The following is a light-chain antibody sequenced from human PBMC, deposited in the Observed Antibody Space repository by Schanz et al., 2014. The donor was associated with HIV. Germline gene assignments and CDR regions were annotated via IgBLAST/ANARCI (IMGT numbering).Light chain of an antibody. J-gene: IGKJ1*01. CDR1: QDIANF. Sequence: DIQMTQSPSSLSASVGDRVTITCRASQDIANFLAWYQQRPGKVPTLLIYAASTLQSGVPSRFSGSGSGTDFTLTINSLQPEDVAVYYCQQYYTTPPTFGQGTKVEIK. CDR2: AAS. CDR3: QQYYTTPPT. V-gene: IGKV1-27*01.